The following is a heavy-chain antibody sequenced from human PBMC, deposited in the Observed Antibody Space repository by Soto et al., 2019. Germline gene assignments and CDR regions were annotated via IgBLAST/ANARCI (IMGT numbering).Heavy chain of an antibody. V-gene: IGHV3-74*01. Sequence: VQLVESGGGLVQPGGSLRLSCAASGFTFSSYWMHWVRQAPGKGLVWVSRINSDGSSTSYADSAKGRFTISRDNAKNTLYLQMNSLRAEDTAVYYCARVRRVGATYHFDYWGQGTLVTVSS. CDR3: ARVRRVGATYHFDY. CDR2: INSDGSST. D-gene: IGHD1-26*01. CDR1: GFTFSSYW. J-gene: IGHJ4*02.